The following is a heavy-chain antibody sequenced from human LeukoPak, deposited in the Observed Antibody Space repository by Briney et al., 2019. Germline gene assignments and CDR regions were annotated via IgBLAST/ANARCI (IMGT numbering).Heavy chain of an antibody. V-gene: IGHV3-66*01. Sequence: GGSLRLSCAASRFTVSSNYMSWVRQAPGKGLEWVSVIYSGGSTYYADSVKGRFTISRDNSKNTLYLQMNSLRAEDTAVYYCARDLPDYGMDVWGQGTTVTVSS. J-gene: IGHJ6*02. D-gene: IGHD5/OR15-5a*01. CDR2: IYSGGST. CDR3: ARDLPDYGMDV. CDR1: RFTVSSNY.